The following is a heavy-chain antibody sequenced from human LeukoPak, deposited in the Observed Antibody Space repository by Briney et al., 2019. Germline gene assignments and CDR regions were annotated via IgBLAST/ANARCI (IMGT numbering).Heavy chain of an antibody. J-gene: IGHJ4*02. Sequence: ASVKVSCKASGYTFTDYNMHWVRQAPGQGLEWMGWINPKSGVTNYVQKFQGRVSMTRDTSISTAYMELSRLRSDDTAVYYCARGGGSSNFDYWGQGTLVTVSS. CDR2: INPKSGVT. CDR3: ARGGGSSNFDY. D-gene: IGHD1-26*01. V-gene: IGHV1-2*02. CDR1: GYTFTDYN.